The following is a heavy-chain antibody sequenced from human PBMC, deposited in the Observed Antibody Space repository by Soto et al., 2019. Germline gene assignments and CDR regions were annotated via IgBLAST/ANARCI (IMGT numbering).Heavy chain of an antibody. Sequence: ASVKVSCKASGYTFTGYYMHWVRQAPGQELEWMGWINPNSGGTNYAQKFQGWVTMTRDTSISTAYMELSRLRSDDTAVYYCARGRATVQLERLAAFDIWGQGTMVTVSS. D-gene: IGHD1-1*01. CDR3: ARGRATVQLERLAAFDI. CDR1: GYTFTGYY. CDR2: INPNSGGT. J-gene: IGHJ3*02. V-gene: IGHV1-2*04.